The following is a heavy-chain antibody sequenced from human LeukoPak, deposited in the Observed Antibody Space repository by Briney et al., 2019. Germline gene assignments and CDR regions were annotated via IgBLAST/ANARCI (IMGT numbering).Heavy chain of an antibody. CDR2: IYPGDSDT. J-gene: IGHJ3*02. Sequence: KPGASLQISCKGSGYSFTSYWIGWVRQLPGKGLEWMGIIYPGDSDTRYSPSFQGQVTISADKSISTAYLQWSSLKASDTAMYFCARLADGLGISAFDIWGQGTMVAVSS. V-gene: IGHV5-51*01. D-gene: IGHD7-27*01. CDR3: ARLADGLGISAFDI. CDR1: GYSFTSYW.